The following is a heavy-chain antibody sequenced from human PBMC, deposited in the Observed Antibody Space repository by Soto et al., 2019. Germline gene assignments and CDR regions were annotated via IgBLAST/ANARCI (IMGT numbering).Heavy chain of an antibody. D-gene: IGHD2-15*01. V-gene: IGHV1-46*03. Sequence: ASVKVSCQASGFSFSDSFLNWVGQAPRHGLERMGSLNPSGDSRNYAQKCQGRVTLTRDTSTSTVYLDLSSLRYEDTAVYYWARHNSQIYGSPAASSWLYSWGRG. J-gene: IGHJ5*02. CDR2: LNPSGDSR. CDR1: GFSFSDSF. CDR3: ARHNSQIYGSPAASSWLYS.